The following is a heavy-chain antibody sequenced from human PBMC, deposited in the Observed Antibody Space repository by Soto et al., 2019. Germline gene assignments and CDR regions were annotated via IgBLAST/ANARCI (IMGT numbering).Heavy chain of an antibody. CDR1: GFTFSSYA. J-gene: IGHJ5*02. Sequence: GGSLRLSCAASGFTFSSYAMSWVRQAPGKGLEWVSAISGSGGSTYYADSVKGRFTISRDNSKNTLYLQMNSLRAEDTAVYYCANQKMGNYDYVWGSYRPNWFDPWGQGTLVTVS. CDR2: ISGSGGST. D-gene: IGHD3-16*02. CDR3: ANQKMGNYDYVWGSYRPNWFDP. V-gene: IGHV3-23*01.